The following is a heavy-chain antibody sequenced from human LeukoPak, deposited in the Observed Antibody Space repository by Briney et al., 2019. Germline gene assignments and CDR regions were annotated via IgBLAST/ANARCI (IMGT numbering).Heavy chain of an antibody. CDR1: GFTVSSNY. Sequence: GGSLRLSCAPSGFTVSSNYMSWVRQAPKKGLEWVSVIFSGGSTYYADSVKGRFTISRDNSKNTLYLQMNSLRAEDTAVYYCAREGPTMVRGVIRKRNYYLDYWGQGTLVTVSS. CDR3: AREGPTMVRGVIRKRNYYLDY. D-gene: IGHD3-10*01. J-gene: IGHJ4*02. CDR2: IFSGGST. V-gene: IGHV3-66*01.